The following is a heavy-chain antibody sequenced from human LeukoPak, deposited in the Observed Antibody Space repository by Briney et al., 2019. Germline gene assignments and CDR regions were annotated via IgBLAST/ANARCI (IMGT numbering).Heavy chain of an antibody. J-gene: IGHJ4*02. V-gene: IGHV4-34*01. CDR3: ARGAWATRLGS. CDR2: IYESGTT. CDR1: VESLNRYY. Sequence: PSETLTLICAVYVESLNRYYWSWVRQPPGEGLEWIGEIYESGTTEYNPSLKSRVTISMVPSKQQFSLSLSSVTAADTAVYYCARGAWATRLGSWGLGTPVIVSS. D-gene: IGHD2-15*01.